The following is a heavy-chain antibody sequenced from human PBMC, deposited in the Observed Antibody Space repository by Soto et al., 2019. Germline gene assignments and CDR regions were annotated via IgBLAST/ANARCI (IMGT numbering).Heavy chain of an antibody. CDR1: GDSIGTYN. CDR2: IYSNGGT. Sequence: QVQLQASGPGLVKPSDTLSLTCTVSGDSIGTYNWGWIRQPPGKRLEWMGYIYSNGGTSYNPALKSRVTISADPSTKQFSLRLSSVTAADTAVYYCVRQGIGALHGLVDVWGQGTTVTVSS. V-gene: IGHV4-59*08. J-gene: IGHJ6*02. CDR3: VRQGIGALHGLVDV. D-gene: IGHD1-26*01.